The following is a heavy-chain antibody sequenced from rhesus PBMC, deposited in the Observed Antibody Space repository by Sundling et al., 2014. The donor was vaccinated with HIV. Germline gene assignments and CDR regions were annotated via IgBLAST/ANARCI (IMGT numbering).Heavy chain of an antibody. CDR2: ISYTGNTV. J-gene: IGHJ6*01. CDR1: GFTFGDYG. V-gene: IGHV3-183*02. CDR3: ARSHMVASTVNYFGLDS. Sequence: EVHLVESGGGLVQPGGSLRLSCGASGFTFGDYGMHWVRQAPGKGLEWVSSISYTGNTVYYAASVKGRFTVSRDNAKNSLFLQVSGLRVEDTAVYYCARSHMVASTVNYFGLDSWGQGVVVTVSS. D-gene: IGHD4-4*01.